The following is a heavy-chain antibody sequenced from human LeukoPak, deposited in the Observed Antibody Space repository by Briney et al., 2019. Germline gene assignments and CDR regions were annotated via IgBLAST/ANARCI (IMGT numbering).Heavy chain of an antibody. Sequence: SVKVSCKASGGTFSNYAISWVRQAPGQGLEWMGGIIPMFGTVNYAQKFQGRVTITTDESTSTAYMELSNLRSEDTALYYCATYITGTTKYFQRWGQGTLVTVSS. V-gene: IGHV1-69*05. J-gene: IGHJ1*01. D-gene: IGHD1-7*01. CDR1: GGTFSNYA. CDR3: ATYITGTTKYFQR. CDR2: IIPMFGTV.